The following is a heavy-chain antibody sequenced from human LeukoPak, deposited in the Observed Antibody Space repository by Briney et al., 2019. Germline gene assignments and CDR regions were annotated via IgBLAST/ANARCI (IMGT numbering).Heavy chain of an antibody. CDR2: IYYTGST. V-gene: IGHV4-59*01. Sequence: SETLSLTCTVSGGSIDSYYWSWIRQPPGKGLEWIGYIYYTGSTEYHPSLKSRVTISLDTSKNQFSLKLTSVTAADTAVYYCARVYQSAEYYFDYWGQGNLVSVSS. CDR1: GGSIDSYY. D-gene: IGHD2-2*01. J-gene: IGHJ4*02. CDR3: ARVYQSAEYYFDY.